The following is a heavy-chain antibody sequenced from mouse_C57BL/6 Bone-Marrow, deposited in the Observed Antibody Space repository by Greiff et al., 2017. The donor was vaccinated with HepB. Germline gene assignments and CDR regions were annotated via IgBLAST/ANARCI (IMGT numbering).Heavy chain of an antibody. CDR2: ISSGSSTI. V-gene: IGHV5-17*01. CDR1: GFTFSDYG. CDR3: ARAENYLAY. Sequence: EVQLVESGGGLVKPGGSLKLSCAASGFTFSDYGMHWVRQAPEKGLEWVAYISSGSSTIYYADTVKGRFTISRDNAKNTLFLQMTSLRSEDTAMYYCARAENYLAYWGQGTSVTVSS. D-gene: IGHD5-5*01. J-gene: IGHJ4*01.